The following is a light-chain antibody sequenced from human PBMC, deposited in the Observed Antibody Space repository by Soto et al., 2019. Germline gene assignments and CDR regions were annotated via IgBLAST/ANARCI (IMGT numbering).Light chain of an antibody. CDR2: DVT. V-gene: IGLV2-14*01. J-gene: IGLJ3*02. Sequence: QSALTQPASVSGSPGQSITISCTGTSSDVGGYNYVSWYQQHPGKAPQLIIYDVTNRPSGVSNRFSGSKSGNTASLTISGLQAEDEADYYCSSYTISSTWVFGGGTKLTVL. CDR1: SSDVGGYNY. CDR3: SSYTISSTWV.